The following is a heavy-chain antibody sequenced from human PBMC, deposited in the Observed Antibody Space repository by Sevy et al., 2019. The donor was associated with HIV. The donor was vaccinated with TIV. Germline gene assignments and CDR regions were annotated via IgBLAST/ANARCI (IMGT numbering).Heavy chain of an antibody. V-gene: IGHV3-20*04. J-gene: IGHJ3*01. CDR1: GFSFDDYT. D-gene: IGHD5-12*01. CDR2: ITWNGDNI. Sequence: GGSLRLSCAASGFSFDDYTMNWVRQAPGMGLEWVSGITWNGDNIVYAESVKGRFTVSRDNDKTSLFLQMDSLRAEDTAVYYCARDRRGYFHKSGYLISDAFDVWGQWTLVTVSS. CDR3: ARDRRGYFHKSGYLISDAFDV.